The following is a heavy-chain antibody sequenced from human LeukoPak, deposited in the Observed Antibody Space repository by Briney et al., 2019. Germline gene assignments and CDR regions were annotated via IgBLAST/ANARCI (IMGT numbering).Heavy chain of an antibody. V-gene: IGHV3-74*01. CDR1: GFTLSSYW. J-gene: IGHJ3*02. CDR2: INSGGSGI. Sequence: PGESLRLSCAVSGFTLSSYWMHWVRQLPGKGLVWVSRINSGGSGISYAGSVKGRFTISRDNAKNTLYLQLNSLRAEDTAVYYCARGNAHAFDIWGQGTMVTVSS. CDR3: ARGNAHAFDI.